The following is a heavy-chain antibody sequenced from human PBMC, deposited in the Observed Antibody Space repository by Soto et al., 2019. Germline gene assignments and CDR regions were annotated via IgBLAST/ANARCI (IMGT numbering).Heavy chain of an antibody. J-gene: IGHJ6*03. CDR1: GYTFTSYD. CDR3: AREGTYYDILTGKYYMGV. V-gene: IGHV1-8*01. D-gene: IGHD3-9*01. CDR2: MNPNSGNT. Sequence: QVQLVQSGAEVKKPGASVKVSCKASGYTFTSYDINWVRQATGQGLERMGWMNPNSGNTGYAQKFQGRVTMTRNTSISTAYMELSRLRSEDTAVYYFAREGTYYDILTGKYYMGVWGNGTTVTVSS.